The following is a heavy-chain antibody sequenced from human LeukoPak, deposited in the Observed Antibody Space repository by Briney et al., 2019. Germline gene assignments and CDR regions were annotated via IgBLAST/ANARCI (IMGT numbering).Heavy chain of an antibody. CDR3: ARFNRDTSGFYY. D-gene: IGHD1-14*01. CDR1: GYTFTGYY. CDR2: INPNSGGT. Sequence: ASVKVSCKASGYTFTGYYIHWVRQATGQGLESMGWINPNSGGTNYAEKFQGRVTMTRDTSINTAYMEVSWLRSDDTAIFYCARFNRDTSGFYYWGQGTLVIVSS. J-gene: IGHJ4*02. V-gene: IGHV1-2*02.